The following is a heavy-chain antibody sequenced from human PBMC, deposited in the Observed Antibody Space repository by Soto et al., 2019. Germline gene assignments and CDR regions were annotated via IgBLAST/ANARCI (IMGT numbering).Heavy chain of an antibody. CDR3: QRGGPIAAAGKGRFDP. J-gene: IGHJ5*02. CDR2: INPNSGGT. Sequence: QVQLVQSGAEVKKPGASVKVSCKASGYTFTGYYMHWVRQAPGQGLEWMGWINPNSGGTNYAQKFQGWVTMTRDTSISTAYKELSRLRSVDTAVYYCQRGGPIAAAGKGRFDPWGQGTLVTVSS. D-gene: IGHD6-13*01. V-gene: IGHV1-2*04. CDR1: GYTFTGYY.